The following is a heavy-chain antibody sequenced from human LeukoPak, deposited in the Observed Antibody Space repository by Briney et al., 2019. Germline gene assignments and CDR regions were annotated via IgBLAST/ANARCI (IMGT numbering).Heavy chain of an antibody. Sequence: PGGSLRLSCAASGFSFKNCWMHWVRQAPGKGLEWVSRIDNDGNTKYADSVKGRFTISRDNAKNTLYLQMNSLRADDTAVYYCVGSSGWPACWGQGSLVTVSS. CDR1: GFSFKNCW. CDR3: VGSSGWPAC. CDR2: IDNDGNT. V-gene: IGHV3-74*03. D-gene: IGHD6-19*01. J-gene: IGHJ4*02.